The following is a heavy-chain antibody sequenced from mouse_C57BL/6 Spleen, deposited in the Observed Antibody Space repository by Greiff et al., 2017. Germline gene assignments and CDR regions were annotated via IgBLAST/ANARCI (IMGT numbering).Heavy chain of an antibody. CDR1: GYSFTGYY. J-gene: IGHJ4*01. CDR3: ARNGNIYYAMDY. V-gene: IGHV1-42*01. CDR2: INPSTGGT. Sequence: EVQLQQSGPELVKPGASVKISCKASGYSFTGYYMNWVKQSPEKSLEWIGEINPSTGGTTYNQKFKAKATLTVDKSSSTAYMQLKSLTSEDSAVYYCARNGNIYYAMDYWGQGTAVTVSS. D-gene: IGHD2-1*01.